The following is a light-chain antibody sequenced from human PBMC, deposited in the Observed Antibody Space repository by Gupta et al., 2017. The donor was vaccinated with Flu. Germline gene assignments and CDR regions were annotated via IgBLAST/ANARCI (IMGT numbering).Light chain of an antibody. J-gene: IGKJ3*01. Sequence: DFQLTQSPSSLSASVGDRVSITCQANEDIGSSLNWYQHKPGKAPKLLIYDASNLETGVPSRFSGTGSGTDFTFTINSLQPDDLATYYWQDYDNLVTFGPGTNVEIK. CDR3: QDYDNLVT. V-gene: IGKV1-33*01. CDR2: DAS. CDR1: EDIGSS.